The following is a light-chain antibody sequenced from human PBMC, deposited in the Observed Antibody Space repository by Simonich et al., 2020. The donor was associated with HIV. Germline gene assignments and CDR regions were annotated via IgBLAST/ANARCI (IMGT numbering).Light chain of an antibody. Sequence: EIVMTQSPATLSVSPGERATLSCRASQSVSSNLAWYQQKPGLAPRRLIYAASTRATGIPARFSGSGSGTEFTLVISSMQSEDFAVYYCQQYNAWPTFGGGTKVEIK. V-gene: IGKV3-15*01. CDR1: QSVSSN. CDR2: AAS. CDR3: QQYNAWPT. J-gene: IGKJ4*01.